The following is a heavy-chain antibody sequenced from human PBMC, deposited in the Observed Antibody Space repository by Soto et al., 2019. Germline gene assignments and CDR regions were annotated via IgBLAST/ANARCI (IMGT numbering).Heavy chain of an antibody. CDR3: ASALYCSGGSCSFDP. CDR2: IYYTGST. CDR1: GGPVPSGNSY. Sequence: SETLSLTCTFYGGPVPSGNSYCSWNRQPPGKGLEWIGFIYYTGSTSYNPSLKSRVTISMDTSKNQFSLKLTSVTAADTAVYYCASALYCSGGSCSFDPWGQGTRVTVS. D-gene: IGHD2-15*01. J-gene: IGHJ5*02. V-gene: IGHV4-61*01.